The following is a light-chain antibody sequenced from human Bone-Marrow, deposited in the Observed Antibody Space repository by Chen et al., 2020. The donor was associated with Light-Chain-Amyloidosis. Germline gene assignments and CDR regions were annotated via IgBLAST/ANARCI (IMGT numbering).Light chain of an antibody. V-gene: IGLV3-25*03. CDR2: RDT. J-gene: IGLJ2*01. CDR3: QSADSSGTYEVI. Sequence: SYELTQPPSVSVSPGPTARITCSGDDLPTKYAYWYQQKPGQAPVLVIHRDTERHSGISERFSGATSGTTATLTISGVQAEDEADYHCQSADSSGTYEVIFGGGTKLTVL. CDR1: DLPTKY.